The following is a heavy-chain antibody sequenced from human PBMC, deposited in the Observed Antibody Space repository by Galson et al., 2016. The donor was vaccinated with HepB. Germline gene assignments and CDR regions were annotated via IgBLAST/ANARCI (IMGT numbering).Heavy chain of an antibody. CDR3: AKDRGYITSYLGIPGGMDV. Sequence: SLRLSCADSGFTFSMYWMTWVRQAPGKGLEWVANIKEDASEKYYVASVKGRFTISRDNAKNSLYLQMNSLRAEDTALYYCAKDRGYITSYLGIPGGMDVWGRGTTVTVSS. J-gene: IGHJ6*04. D-gene: IGHD6-13*01. V-gene: IGHV3-7*03. CDR2: IKEDASEK. CDR1: GFTFSMYW.